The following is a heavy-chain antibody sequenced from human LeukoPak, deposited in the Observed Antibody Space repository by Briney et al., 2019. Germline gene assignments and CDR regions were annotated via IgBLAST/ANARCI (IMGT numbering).Heavy chain of an antibody. CDR2: ISGSGGST. CDR3: AKDPSKKFVIAAADTGDY. CDR1: GFTFSSYA. Sequence: PGGSLRLSCAASGFTFSSYAMSWVRQAPGKGPEWVSGISGSGGSTYYADSVKGRFAISRDNSKNTLYLQMNSLRAEDTAVYYCAKDPSKKFVIAAADTGDYWGQGTLVTVSS. D-gene: IGHD6-13*01. V-gene: IGHV3-23*01. J-gene: IGHJ4*02.